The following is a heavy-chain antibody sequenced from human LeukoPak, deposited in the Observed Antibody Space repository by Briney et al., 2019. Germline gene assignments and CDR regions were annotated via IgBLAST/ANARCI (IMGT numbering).Heavy chain of an antibody. V-gene: IGHV1-8*01. CDR3: ARGKGSSSAVGY. J-gene: IGHJ4*02. D-gene: IGHD6-6*01. CDR1: GYTFTSYD. CDR2: MNPNSGNT. Sequence: ASVTVSCKASGYTFTSYDINWVRQATGQGLEWMGWMNPNSGNTGYAQKFQGRVTMTRNTSISTAYMELSNLRSEDTAVYYCARGKGSSSAVGYWGQGTLVTVSS.